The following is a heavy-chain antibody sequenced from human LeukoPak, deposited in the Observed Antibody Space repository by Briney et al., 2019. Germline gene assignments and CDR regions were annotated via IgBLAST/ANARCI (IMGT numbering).Heavy chain of an antibody. CDR3: AKDLASGWPY. CDR2: ISYDGSNK. Sequence: GSLRLSCAASGFTFSSYGMHWVRQAPGKGLEWVAVISYDGSNKYYADSVKGRFTVSRDNSKNTLYLQMNSLRAEDTAVYYCAKDLASGWPYWGQGTLVTVSS. CDR1: GFTFSSYG. V-gene: IGHV3-30*18. J-gene: IGHJ4*02. D-gene: IGHD6-19*01.